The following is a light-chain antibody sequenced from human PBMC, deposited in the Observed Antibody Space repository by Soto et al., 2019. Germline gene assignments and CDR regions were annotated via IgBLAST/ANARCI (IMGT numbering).Light chain of an antibody. CDR3: QQRSDWPLT. V-gene: IGKV3-11*01. CDR2: EAS. J-gene: IGKJ4*01. Sequence: EIVLTQSPGTLSLSPGERATLSCRASQRVGSQLAWYQQKPGQAPRLLSYEASNRATGIPARFSGSGSGTDVTLPISSREPEDFSLYYCQQRSDWPLTFGGGNKVEIQ. CDR1: QRVGSQ.